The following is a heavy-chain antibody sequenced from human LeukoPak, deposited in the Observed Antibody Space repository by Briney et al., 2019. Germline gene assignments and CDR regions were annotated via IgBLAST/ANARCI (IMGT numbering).Heavy chain of an antibody. D-gene: IGHD6-19*01. Sequence: ASVKVSCTASGYTFTSYDINWVRQAAGQGLEWMGWINSNTGNPTYAQGFTGRFVFSVDTSVTTAYLQISSLEAEDTAVYYCARESFKVAGRYQHWFLDLRGRGTLVTVSS. CDR2: INSNTGNP. J-gene: IGHJ2*01. CDR1: GYTFTSYD. CDR3: ARESFKVAGRYQHWFLDL. V-gene: IGHV7-4-1*02.